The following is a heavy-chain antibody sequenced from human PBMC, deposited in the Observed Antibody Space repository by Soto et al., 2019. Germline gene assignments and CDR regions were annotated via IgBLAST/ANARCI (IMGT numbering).Heavy chain of an antibody. CDR3: AGWYYYDSSGYYLDAFDI. D-gene: IGHD3-22*01. CDR1: GGSISSSSYY. Sequence: QLQLQESGPGLVKPSETLSLTCTVSGGSISSSSYYWGWIRQPPGKGLEWIGSIYYSGSTYYNPSLKSRVTISVDTSKNQFSLKLSSVTAADTAVYYCAGWYYYDSSGYYLDAFDIWGQGTMVTVSS. J-gene: IGHJ3*02. V-gene: IGHV4-39*01. CDR2: IYYSGST.